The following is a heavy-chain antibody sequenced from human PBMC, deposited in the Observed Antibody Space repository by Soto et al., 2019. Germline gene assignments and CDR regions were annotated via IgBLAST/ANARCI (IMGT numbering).Heavy chain of an antibody. V-gene: IGHV4-31*03. CDR3: ARDITRYDFWSGYYTGAFDI. CDR1: GGSISSGGYY. Sequence: QVQLQESGPGLVKPSQTLSLTCTVSGGSISSGGYYWSWIRQHPGKGLEWIGYIYYSGSTYYNPSLKSRVTISVDTSKNQFSLKLSSVTAADTAVYYCARDITRYDFWSGYYTGAFDIWGQGTMVTVSS. D-gene: IGHD3-3*01. J-gene: IGHJ3*02. CDR2: IYYSGST.